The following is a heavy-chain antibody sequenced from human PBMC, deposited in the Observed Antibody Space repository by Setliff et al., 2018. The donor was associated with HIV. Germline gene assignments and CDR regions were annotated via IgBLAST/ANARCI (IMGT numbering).Heavy chain of an antibody. J-gene: IGHJ2*01. V-gene: IGHV3-33*08. D-gene: IGHD3-16*01. CDR2: IWYDGTNK. CDR3: AREELSAFSYGDRYWYCSL. Sequence: GGSLRLSCAASGFTFSGYAMTWVRQAPGEGLEWVAVIWYDGTNKYYADSVKGRFTISRDNSKNTLYLEMASLRVEDTAVYYCAREELSAFSYGDRYWYCSLWGRGTLVTVSS. CDR1: GFTFSGYA.